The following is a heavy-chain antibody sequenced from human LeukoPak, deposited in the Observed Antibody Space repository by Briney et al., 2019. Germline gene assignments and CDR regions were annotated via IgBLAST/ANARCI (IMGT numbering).Heavy chain of an antibody. V-gene: IGHV4-59*01. CDR1: DSSFTEYY. CDR3: ARTGSGNYYRPFDY. D-gene: IGHD3-10*01. Sequence: LETLSLTCTVSDSSFTEYYWSWIRQPPGKGLEWIGYIYHIGITNYNPSLKSRVLISVDTSKNQFFLNLRSVTAADTAVYYCARTGSGNYYRPFDYWGQGALVTVSS. CDR2: IYHIGIT. J-gene: IGHJ4*02.